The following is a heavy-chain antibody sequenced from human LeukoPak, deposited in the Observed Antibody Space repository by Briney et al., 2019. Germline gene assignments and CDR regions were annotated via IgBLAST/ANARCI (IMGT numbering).Heavy chain of an antibody. Sequence: PGGSLRLSCAASGFTFSDYYMSWIRQAPGKGLEWVSYISSSGSTIYYADSVQGRFTISRDNAKNSLYLQMSSLRAEDTAVYYCARAKYGDYYYYGMDVWGQGTTVTVSS. CDR3: ARAKYGDYYYYGMDV. J-gene: IGHJ6*02. D-gene: IGHD4-17*01. CDR1: GFTFSDYY. CDR2: ISSSGSTI. V-gene: IGHV3-11*01.